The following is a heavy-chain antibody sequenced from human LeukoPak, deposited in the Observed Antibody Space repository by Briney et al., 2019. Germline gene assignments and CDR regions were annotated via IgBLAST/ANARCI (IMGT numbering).Heavy chain of an antibody. J-gene: IGHJ4*02. D-gene: IGHD6-13*01. CDR2: ISYDGSNK. V-gene: IGHV3-30*18. CDR1: GFTFSSYG. CDR3: AKAGQQLAFYYFDY. Sequence: PGGSLRLSCAASGFTFSSYGMHWVRQAPGKGLEWVAVISYDGSNKYYADSVKGRFTISRDNSKNTLYLQMNSLRAEDTAVYYCAKAGQQLAFYYFDYWGQGTLVTVSS.